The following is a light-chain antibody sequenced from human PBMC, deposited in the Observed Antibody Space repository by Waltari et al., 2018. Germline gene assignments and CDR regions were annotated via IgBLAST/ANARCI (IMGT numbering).Light chain of an antibody. Sequence: DIQMTQSPTSLSASVGDEVTITCRASQSIRTYVSWYQQKPGKAPRVLIYGASILETGVPSRFSGSGSGTDFTLTISGLQPEDVATYYCQQSYSSPPITFGQGTRLEIK. V-gene: IGKV1-39*01. CDR2: GAS. CDR3: QQSYSSPPIT. CDR1: QSIRTY. J-gene: IGKJ5*01.